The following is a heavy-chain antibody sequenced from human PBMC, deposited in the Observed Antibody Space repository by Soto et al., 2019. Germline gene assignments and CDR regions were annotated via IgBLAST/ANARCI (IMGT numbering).Heavy chain of an antibody. Sequence: SETLSLTCAISGDSVSSNSAAWNWIRQSPSRGLEWLGRTYYRSKWYNDYAVSVKSRITINPDTSKNQFSLQLNSVTPEDTAVYYCARDVGTTVYYYYGMDVWGQGTTVTVSS. V-gene: IGHV6-1*01. CDR1: GDSVSSNSAA. CDR3: ARDVGTTVYYYYGMDV. J-gene: IGHJ6*02. D-gene: IGHD1-26*01. CDR2: TYYRSKWYN.